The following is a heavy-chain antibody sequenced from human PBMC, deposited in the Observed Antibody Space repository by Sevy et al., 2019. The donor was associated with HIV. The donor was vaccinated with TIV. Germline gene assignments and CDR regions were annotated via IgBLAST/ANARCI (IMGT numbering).Heavy chain of an antibody. J-gene: IGHJ4*02. CDR2: IWFTGAYQ. CDR3: ARGGYYYDNAAYYALDS. D-gene: IGHD3-22*01. CDR1: GFTFSNYA. V-gene: IGHV3-33*01. Sequence: GGSLRLSCAATGFTFSNYAMHWVRQAPGKGMEGVAIIWFTGAYQSHGDPWKARFPISRDNSKNTLYLQMNNVRVEDTAVYYCARGGYYYDNAAYYALDSWGQGTLVTVSS.